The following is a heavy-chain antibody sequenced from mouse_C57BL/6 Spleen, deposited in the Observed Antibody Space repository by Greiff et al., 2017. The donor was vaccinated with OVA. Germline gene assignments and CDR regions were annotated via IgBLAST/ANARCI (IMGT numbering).Heavy chain of an antibody. Sequence: EVQLVESGGGLVKPGGSLKLSCAASGFTFSDYGMHWVRQAPEKGLEWVAYISSGSSTIYYADTVKGRFTISRDNAKNTLFLQMTSLRSEDTAMYYCARALPDYFDYWGQGTTLTVSS. D-gene: IGHD1-1*01. CDR1: GFTFSDYG. V-gene: IGHV5-17*01. CDR3: ARALPDYFDY. J-gene: IGHJ2*01. CDR2: ISSGSSTI.